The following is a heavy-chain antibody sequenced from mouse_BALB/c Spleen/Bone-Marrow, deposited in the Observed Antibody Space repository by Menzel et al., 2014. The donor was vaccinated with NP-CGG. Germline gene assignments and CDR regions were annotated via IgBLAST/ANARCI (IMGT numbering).Heavy chain of an antibody. CDR3: TTLARNNFDY. V-gene: IGHV1-5*01. CDR2: IHPGNSDT. Sequence: EVKLMESGTVLARPGAAVKMSCKASGYTFSNYWMHWIKPRPGQGLEWIGTIHPGNSDTTYNQKFKGKAKLTAVTSTSTAYMELSSLTNEDSAVYYCTTLARNNFDYWGQGTTLTVSS. J-gene: IGHJ2*01. CDR1: GYTFSNYW. D-gene: IGHD3-1*01.